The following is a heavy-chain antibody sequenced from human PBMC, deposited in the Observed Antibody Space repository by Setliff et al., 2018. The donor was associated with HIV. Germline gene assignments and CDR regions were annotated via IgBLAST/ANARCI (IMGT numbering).Heavy chain of an antibody. V-gene: IGHV1-46*01. CDR1: GYTFTSDY. D-gene: IGHD3-3*01. CDR3: VRGVQSPPHYSYYYMDV. J-gene: IGHJ6*03. Sequence: GASVKVSCKASGYTFTSDYIHWVRQAPGQGLEWMGIINPAGNPTGYAQKFQGRLTMTRDTSTNTVYMELSSLRSEDTAMYYCVRGVQSPPHYSYYYMDVWGEGTMVTVSS. CDR2: INPAGNPT.